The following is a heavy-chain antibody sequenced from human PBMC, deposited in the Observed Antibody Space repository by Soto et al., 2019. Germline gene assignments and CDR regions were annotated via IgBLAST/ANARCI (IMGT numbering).Heavy chain of an antibody. CDR2: ITSSGGNT. V-gene: IGHV3-64*01. Sequence: EVQLVESGGGLVQPGGSLRLSCAASGFTFSSYAMHWVRQAPGKGLEYVSAITSSGGNTDYASSVKGRFTISRDNSKNTLYLQIGSLRAEDMAVYYCARRIPFGYGMDVWGQGTTVTVSS. CDR3: ARRIPFGYGMDV. J-gene: IGHJ6*02. CDR1: GFTFSSYA. D-gene: IGHD2-21*01.